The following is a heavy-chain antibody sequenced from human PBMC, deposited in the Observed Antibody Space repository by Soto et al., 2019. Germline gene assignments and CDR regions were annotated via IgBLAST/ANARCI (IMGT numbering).Heavy chain of an antibody. Sequence: SETLSLTCTVTGCSINSYYWSWIRQPPGKGLEWIGEINYSGSTSYNPSLKSRVTISVDTSKNQFSLKLTSVTAADTAVYYCARDKITGLFDYWGQGTLVTVSS. D-gene: IGHD2-8*02. CDR1: GCSINSYY. CDR2: INYSGST. V-gene: IGHV4-59*12. CDR3: ARDKITGLFDY. J-gene: IGHJ4*02.